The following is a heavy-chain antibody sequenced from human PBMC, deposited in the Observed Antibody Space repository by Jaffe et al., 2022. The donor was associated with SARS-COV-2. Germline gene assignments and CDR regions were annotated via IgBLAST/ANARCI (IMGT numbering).Heavy chain of an antibody. V-gene: IGHV3-23*01. CDR2: ISGSGGST. CDR3: AKNSDDFWSGWPPNQRYGMDV. Sequence: EVQLLESGGGLVQPGGSLRLSCAASGFTFSSYAMSWVRQAPGKGLEWVSAISGSGGSTYYADSVKGRFTISRDNSKNTLYLQMNSLRAEDTAVYYCAKNSDDFWSGWPPNQRYGMDVWGQGTTVTVSS. J-gene: IGHJ6*02. D-gene: IGHD3-3*01. CDR1: GFTFSSYA.